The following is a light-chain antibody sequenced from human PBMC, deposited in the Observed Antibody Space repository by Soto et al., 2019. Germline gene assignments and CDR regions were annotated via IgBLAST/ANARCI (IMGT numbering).Light chain of an antibody. J-gene: IGKJ4*01. CDR3: QQSYSTPLT. V-gene: IGKV1-39*01. CDR1: QGVSRY. CDR2: GAS. Sequence: DIQMTQSPSSLSASVGDGVTITCRARQGVSRYLNWYQQKPGKAPKLLIYGASTLQSGVPSRFRGSGSGTDFTLTISSLEPEDFATYYCQQSYSTPLTFGGGTKVDIK.